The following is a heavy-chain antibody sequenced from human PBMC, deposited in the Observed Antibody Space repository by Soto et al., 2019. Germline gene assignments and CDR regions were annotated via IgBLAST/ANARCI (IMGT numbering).Heavy chain of an antibody. J-gene: IGHJ4*02. CDR2: ILYDGSNK. V-gene: IGHV3-33*01. CDR3: AGGTYHLAY. Sequence: PGGSLRLSCAASGFTFSSYGMHWVRQAPGKGLEWVAAILYDGSNKYYADSVKGRFTISRDNSKNTLYLQMNSLRAEDTAVYYCAGGTYHLAYCGQGSLDTVS. CDR1: GFTFSSYG. D-gene: IGHD1-26*01.